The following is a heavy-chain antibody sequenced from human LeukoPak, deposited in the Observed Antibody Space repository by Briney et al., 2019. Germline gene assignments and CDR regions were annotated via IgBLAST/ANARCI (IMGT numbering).Heavy chain of an antibody. V-gene: IGHV4-59*08. CDR2: IYYSGST. CDR1: GGSISSYY. Sequence: SETLSLTCTVSGGSISSYYWSWIRQPPGKGLEWIGYIYYSGSTNYNPSLKSRVTISVDTSKNQFSLKLSSVTAADTAVFYCASNYEGTPPWDGPFDYWGQGTLVTVSS. CDR3: ASNYEGTPPWDGPFDY. D-gene: IGHD3-16*01. J-gene: IGHJ4*02.